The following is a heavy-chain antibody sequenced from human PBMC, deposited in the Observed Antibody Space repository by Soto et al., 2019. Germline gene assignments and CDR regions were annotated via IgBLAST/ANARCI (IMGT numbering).Heavy chain of an antibody. J-gene: IGHJ6*02. V-gene: IGHV5-51*01. CDR1: GYNFAGYW. CDR2: IYPSYSNT. CDR3: ARLSYYNYGMDV. Sequence: PGESLKISCKGSGYNFAGYWIDWVRQMPGKRLQLMGIIYPSYSNTRYRPSFHGQVTISPDRSIRSAYMQWIILRASDPAPHSCARLSYYNYGMDVWGQGTTVTVS.